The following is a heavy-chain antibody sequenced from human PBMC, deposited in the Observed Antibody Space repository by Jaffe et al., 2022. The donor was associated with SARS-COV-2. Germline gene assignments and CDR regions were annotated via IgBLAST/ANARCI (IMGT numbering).Heavy chain of an antibody. CDR2: IYYSGST. Sequence: QVQLQESGPGLVKPSETLSLTCTVSGGSISSYYWSWIRQPPGKGLEWIGYIYYSGSTNYNPSLKSRVTISVDTSKNQFSLKLSSVTAADTAVYYCARDLMALNWFDPWGQGTLVTVSS. J-gene: IGHJ5*02. CDR1: GGSISSYY. V-gene: IGHV4-59*01. CDR3: ARDLMALNWFDP.